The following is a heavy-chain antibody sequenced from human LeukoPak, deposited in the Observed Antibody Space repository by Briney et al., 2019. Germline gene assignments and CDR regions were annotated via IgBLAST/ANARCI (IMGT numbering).Heavy chain of an antibody. CDR1: GFTFNNYA. Sequence: PGGSLRLSCAASGFTFNNYAMSWVRRAPGKGLEWVSHVSGSGGATYYADSVKGRFTISRDNSKNTLYLQMNSPRAEDTAVYYCARRRTYYDILTGYYMGGNFDYWGQGTLVTVSS. D-gene: IGHD3-9*01. CDR3: ARRRTYYDILTGYYMGGNFDY. J-gene: IGHJ4*02. V-gene: IGHV3-23*01. CDR2: VSGSGGAT.